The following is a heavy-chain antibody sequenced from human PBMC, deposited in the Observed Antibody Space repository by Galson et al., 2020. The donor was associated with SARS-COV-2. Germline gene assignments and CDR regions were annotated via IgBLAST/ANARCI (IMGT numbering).Heavy chain of an antibody. CDR3: ARRLEFGELFDY. CDR1: QFTFSNYA. Sequence: GESLKISCAASQFTFSNYAMSWVRQAPGKGLEWVSAISGSGSSIYYADSVKGRFTISRDNSKYTLYLQMSSLRAEDTAVYYCARRLEFGELFDYWGRGTLVTVSS. D-gene: IGHD3-10*01. J-gene: IGHJ4*02. CDR2: ISGSGSSI. V-gene: IGHV3-23*01.